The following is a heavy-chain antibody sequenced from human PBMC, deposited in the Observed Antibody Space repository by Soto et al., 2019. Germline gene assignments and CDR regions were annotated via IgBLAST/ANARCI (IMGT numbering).Heavy chain of an antibody. D-gene: IGHD2-8*01. V-gene: IGHV1-69*13. Sequence: SVKVSCKASGDTFSSYAINWVRQAPGQGLEWMGGIIPIFGTANYAQKFQGRVTISADESTSTAYMELSSLSSEDTAIYYCARVGIMVSKYYYYAMDVWGQGTTVTVSS. J-gene: IGHJ6*01. CDR3: ARVGIMVSKYYYYAMDV. CDR1: GDTFSSYA. CDR2: IIPIFGTA.